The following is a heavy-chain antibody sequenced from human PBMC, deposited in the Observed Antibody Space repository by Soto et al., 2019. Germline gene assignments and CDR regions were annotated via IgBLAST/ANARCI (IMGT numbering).Heavy chain of an antibody. CDR2: ISSTTNYI. CDR3: ARESEDLTSNFDY. J-gene: IGHJ4*02. Sequence: LRLSCAASGFTFTRYSMNWVRPAPGKGLEWVSSISSTTNYIYYGDSMKGRFTISRDNAKNSLYLEMNSLRAEDTAVYYCARESEDLTSNFDYWGQGTLVTVSS. CDR1: GFTFTRYS. V-gene: IGHV3-21*06.